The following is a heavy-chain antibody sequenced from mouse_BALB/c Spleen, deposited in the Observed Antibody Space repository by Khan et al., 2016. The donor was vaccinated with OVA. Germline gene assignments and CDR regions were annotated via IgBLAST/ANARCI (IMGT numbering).Heavy chain of an antibody. CDR3: AKLLWSHYYAMDY. CDR1: GFSLTDYG. CDR2: IWGGGTT. J-gene: IGHJ4*01. V-gene: IGHV2-6-5*01. Sequence: VQLQESGPGLVAPSQSLSITCTVSGFSLTDYGVGWIRQPPGKGLEWLGVIWGGGTTYYNSVLKSRLSISKDNSKSQVFLKRNSLQTDDTAMYYCAKLLWSHYYAMDYWGQGTSVTVSS. D-gene: IGHD1-1*02.